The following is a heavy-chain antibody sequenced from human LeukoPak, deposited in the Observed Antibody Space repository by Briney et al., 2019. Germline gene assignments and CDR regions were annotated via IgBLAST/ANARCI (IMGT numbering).Heavy chain of an antibody. D-gene: IGHD2-15*01. CDR3: ARDDLGYCSGGSCYVH. CDR2: ISSSSSTI. J-gene: IGHJ4*02. Sequence: PGGSLRLSCAASGFTFSSYSMNWVRQAPGKGLEWVSYISSSSSTIYYADSVKGRFTISRDNAKNSLYLQMNSLRDEDTAVYYCARDDLGYCSGGSCYVHWGQGTLVTVSS. V-gene: IGHV3-48*02. CDR1: GFTFSSYS.